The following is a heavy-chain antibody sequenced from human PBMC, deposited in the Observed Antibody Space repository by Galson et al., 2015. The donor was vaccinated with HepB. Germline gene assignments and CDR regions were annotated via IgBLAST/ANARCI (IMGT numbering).Heavy chain of an antibody. CDR2: IRSKAYGGTT. CDR1: GFTFGDYA. D-gene: IGHD6-13*01. V-gene: IGHV3-49*03. J-gene: IGHJ4*02. Sequence: SLRLSCAASGFTFGDYAMSWFRQAPGKGLEWVGFIRSKAYGGTTEYAASVKGRFTISRDDSKSIAYLQMNSLKTEDTAVYYCTRADGPRGIAECLDYWGQGTLVTVSS. CDR3: TRADGPRGIAECLDY.